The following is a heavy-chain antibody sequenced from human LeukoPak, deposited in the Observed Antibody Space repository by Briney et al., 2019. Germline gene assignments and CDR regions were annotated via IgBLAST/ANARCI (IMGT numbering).Heavy chain of an antibody. D-gene: IGHD6-13*01. Sequence: ASVKVSCKASGYTFTSYGISWVRQAPGQGLEWMGWISAYNGNTNYAQKLQGRVTMTTDTPTSTAYMELRSLRSDDTAVYYCARDLLGIAAAGTVWFDPWGQGTLVTVSS. V-gene: IGHV1-18*01. CDR3: ARDLLGIAAAGTVWFDP. J-gene: IGHJ5*02. CDR2: ISAYNGNT. CDR1: GYTFTSYG.